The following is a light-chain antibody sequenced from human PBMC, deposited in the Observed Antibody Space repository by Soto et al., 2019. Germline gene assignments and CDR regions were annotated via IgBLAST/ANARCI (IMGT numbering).Light chain of an antibody. J-gene: IGKJ1*01. CDR1: QGISSS. Sequence: AIRMTQSPSSLSASTGDRVTITCRASQGISSSLAWYQQEPGKAPKLLIYAASTLQSGVPSRFSGSGSGTDFTLTINRLQPDDFATYYCQQYNSFPWTFGQGTKVDIK. CDR2: AAS. CDR3: QQYNSFPWT. V-gene: IGKV1-8*01.